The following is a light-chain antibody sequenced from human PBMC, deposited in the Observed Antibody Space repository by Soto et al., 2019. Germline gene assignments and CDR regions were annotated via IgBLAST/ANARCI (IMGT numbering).Light chain of an antibody. V-gene: IGKV3-15*01. J-gene: IGKJ4*01. Sequence: EIVMTQSPATLSVSLGERATLSCRASQSVSSNLAWYQQKPGQAPRLLIFGASTRATGIPARFSGSGSGTEFTLTISSLQSEDFATYYCLQHNSYPLTFGGGTKVEIK. CDR3: LQHNSYPLT. CDR1: QSVSSN. CDR2: GAS.